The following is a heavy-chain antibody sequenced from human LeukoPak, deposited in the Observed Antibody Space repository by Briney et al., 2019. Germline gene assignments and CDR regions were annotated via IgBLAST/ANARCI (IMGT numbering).Heavy chain of an antibody. V-gene: IGHV4-34*01. Sequence: SETLSLTCAVYGGSFSGYYWTWIRQPPGKGLEWIGEINHSGSTNYNPSLKSRVTISVDTSKSQFSLKLSSVTAADTAVYYCARGPYSSGWYYTDAFDIWGQGTMVTVSS. J-gene: IGHJ3*02. D-gene: IGHD6-19*01. CDR3: ARGPYSSGWYYTDAFDI. CDR1: GGSFSGYY. CDR2: INHSGST.